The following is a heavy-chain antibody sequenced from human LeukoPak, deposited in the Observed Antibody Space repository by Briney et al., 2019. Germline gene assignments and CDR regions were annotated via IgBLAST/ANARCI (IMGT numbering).Heavy chain of an antibody. CDR3: ARDRGLNSYGLDD. J-gene: IGHJ4*02. V-gene: IGHV3-11*06. CDR2: ISDSSSYT. Sequence: GGSLRLSCSASGFTLSDYYMSWIRQAPAKVLEGVSYISDSSSYTDYADSVKGRFTISRDNSKNSLYLQMNSLRAEDTAIYYCARDRGLNSYGLDDWGQGTLVTVSS. CDR1: GFTLSDYY. D-gene: IGHD5-18*01.